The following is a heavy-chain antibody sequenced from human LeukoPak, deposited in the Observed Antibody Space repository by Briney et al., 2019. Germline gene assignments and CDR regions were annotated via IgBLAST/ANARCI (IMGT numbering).Heavy chain of an antibody. J-gene: IGHJ4*02. D-gene: IGHD3-10*01. CDR1: GGSISSGDYY. CDR3: ASNYGSGSYHYFDY. Sequence: SQTLSLTSTVSGGSISSGDYYWSWIRQPPGKGLEWIGYIYYSGSTYYNPSLKSRVTMSVDTSKNQFSLKMSSVTAADTAVYYCASNYGSGSYHYFDYWGQGTLVTVSS. CDR2: IYYSGST. V-gene: IGHV4-30-4*01.